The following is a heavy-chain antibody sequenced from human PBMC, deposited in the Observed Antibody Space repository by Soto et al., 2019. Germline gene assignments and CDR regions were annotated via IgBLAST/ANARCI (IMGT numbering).Heavy chain of an antibody. D-gene: IGHD6-19*01. Sequence: ASVKVSCKASGYTFTGYYMHWVRQAPGQGLEWMGWINPNSGGTNYAQKFQGRVTMTRDTSISTAYMELSRLRSDDTAVYYCERAGWLAPQFDYWGQGTLVTVSS. CDR3: ERAGWLAPQFDY. CDR2: INPNSGGT. CDR1: GYTFTGYY. V-gene: IGHV1-2*02. J-gene: IGHJ4*02.